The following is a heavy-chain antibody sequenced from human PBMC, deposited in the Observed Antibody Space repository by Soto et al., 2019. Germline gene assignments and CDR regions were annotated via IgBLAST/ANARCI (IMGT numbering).Heavy chain of an antibody. Sequence: PWGSLRLSCAVSRCTYNSFHMTWLRQLSGKRMERLSHISSSGATMYYAGSVKGRFTSCSDNSKNSLCLQMYSLRVDVTPIHDCARPRGLRSGYPRYLDLWGRGTLITVSS. V-gene: IGHV3-11*01. J-gene: IGHJ2*01. CDR2: ISSSGATM. CDR3: ARPRGLRSGYPRYLDL. CDR1: RCTYNSFH. D-gene: IGHD5-18*01.